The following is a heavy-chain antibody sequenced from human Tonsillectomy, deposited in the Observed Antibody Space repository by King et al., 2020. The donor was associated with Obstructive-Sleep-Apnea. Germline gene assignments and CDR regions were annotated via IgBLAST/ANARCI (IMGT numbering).Heavy chain of an antibody. CDR3: ARQGGERYFDWLPGYYGMDV. D-gene: IGHD3-9*01. CDR2: IYYSGST. J-gene: IGHJ6*02. Sequence: MQLQESGPGLVKPSETLSLTCTVSGGSISSSSYYWGWIRQPPGKGLEWIGSIYYSGSTSYNPSLRSRVTISLDKSKNQFSLKLSSVTAADTAVYYCARQGGERYFDWLPGYYGMDVWGQGTTVTVSS. V-gene: IGHV4-39*01. CDR1: GGSISSSSYY.